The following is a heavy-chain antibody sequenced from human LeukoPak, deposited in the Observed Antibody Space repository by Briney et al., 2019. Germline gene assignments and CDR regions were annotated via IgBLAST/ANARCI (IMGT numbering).Heavy chain of an antibody. CDR1: GYTFTTTY. Sequence: ASVQVSCKSSGYTFTTTYINWVRQAPGQGLAGMGWVSAYNGKTSYAQKFQGRVTMTIDTYTPTVYMSLKSLTVNGTYVYYFLRGGTYYPCIDCWGQGTLVTVCS. CDR2: VSAYNGKT. CDR3: LRGGTYYPCIDC. V-gene: IGHV1-18*01. D-gene: IGHD1-26*01. J-gene: IGHJ4*02.